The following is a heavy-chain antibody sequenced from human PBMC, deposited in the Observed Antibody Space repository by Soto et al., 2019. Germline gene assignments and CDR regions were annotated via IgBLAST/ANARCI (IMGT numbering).Heavy chain of an antibody. J-gene: IGHJ6*02. CDR1: GFTFSNAW. D-gene: IGHD3-10*01. V-gene: IGHV3-15*07. CDR2: IKSKTDGGTT. CDR3: TSPYGSGYYGMDV. Sequence: EVQLVESGGGLVKPGGSLRLSCAASGFTFSNAWMNWVRQAPGKGLEWVGRIKSKTDGGTTDYAAPVKGRFTISRDDSKNTLYLQMNSLKTEDTAVYYCTSPYGSGYYGMDVWCQGTTVTVSS.